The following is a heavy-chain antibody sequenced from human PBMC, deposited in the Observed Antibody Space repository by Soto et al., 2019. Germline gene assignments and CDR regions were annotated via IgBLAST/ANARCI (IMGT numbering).Heavy chain of an antibody. J-gene: IGHJ6*02. CDR3: ARDIYCGGGRYWSVYYCYGMDV. CDR2: IIPIFGTA. CDR1: GGTFSSYA. Sequence: QVQLVQSGAEVKKPGSSVKVSCKASGGTFSSYAISWVRQAPGQGLEWMGGIIPIFGTANYAQKFQGRVTITADESTSTAYMELSSLRSEDRAVYYCARDIYCGGGRYWSVYYCYGMDVWGQGTTLTVSS. V-gene: IGHV1-69*01. D-gene: IGHD2-21*02.